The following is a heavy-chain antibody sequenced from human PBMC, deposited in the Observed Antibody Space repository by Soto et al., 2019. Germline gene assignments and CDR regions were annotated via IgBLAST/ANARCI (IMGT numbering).Heavy chain of an antibody. V-gene: IGHV4-59*08. CDR2: IYYSGST. CDR3: AREDIVVVPAAKYYYYYGMDV. D-gene: IGHD2-2*01. Sequence: PSETLSLTCTVSGGSISSYYWSWIRQPPGKGLEWIGYIYYSGSTNYNPSLKSRVTISVDTSKNQFSLKLSSVTAADTAVYYCAREDIVVVPAAKYYYYYGMDVWGQGTTVTSP. J-gene: IGHJ6*02. CDR1: GGSISSYY.